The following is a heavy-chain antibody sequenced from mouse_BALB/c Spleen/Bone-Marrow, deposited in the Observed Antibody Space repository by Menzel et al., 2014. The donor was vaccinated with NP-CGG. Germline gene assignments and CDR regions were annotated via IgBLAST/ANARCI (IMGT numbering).Heavy chain of an antibody. CDR3: VREDKYGNSGGDFDV. D-gene: IGHD2-10*02. Sequence: QVQLQQSGPGLVAPSQSLSITCTVSGFSLTSYGISWIRQPPGKGLEWLGVIWTGGGTNYNSAFMSRLGISKDNSKSQVFLKMNSLQTDDTAIYYCVREDKYGNSGGDFDVWGAGTTVTVSS. CDR2: IWTGGGT. CDR1: GFSLTSYG. V-gene: IGHV2-9-2*01. J-gene: IGHJ1*01.